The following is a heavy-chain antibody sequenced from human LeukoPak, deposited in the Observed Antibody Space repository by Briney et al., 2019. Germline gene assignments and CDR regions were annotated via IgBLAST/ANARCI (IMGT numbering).Heavy chain of an antibody. V-gene: IGHV4-34*01. Sequence: SETLSLTCAVYGGSLSGYYWSWLRQPPGEGLEWIGEINHSGSTNYNPSLKSRVTISVDTSKNQFSLKLSSVTAADTAVYYCARPGLTHSSGWSRVQRGHFDYWGQGTLVTVSS. J-gene: IGHJ4*02. CDR3: ARPGLTHSSGWSRVQRGHFDY. CDR1: GGSLSGYY. CDR2: INHSGST. D-gene: IGHD6-19*01.